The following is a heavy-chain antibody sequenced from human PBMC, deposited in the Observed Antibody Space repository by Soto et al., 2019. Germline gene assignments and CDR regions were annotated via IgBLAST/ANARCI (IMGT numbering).Heavy chain of an antibody. V-gene: IGHV1-69*13. CDR2: IIPIFGTA. CDR3: AREGRVAVERNYYYGMDV. D-gene: IGHD3-10*01. J-gene: IGHJ6*02. CDR1: GGTFSSYA. Sequence: GASVKVSCKASGGTFSSYAISWVRQAPGQGLEWMGGIIPIFGTANYAQKFQGRVTITADESTSTAYMELSSLRSEDTAVYYCAREGRVAVERNYYYGMDVWGQGTTVTSP.